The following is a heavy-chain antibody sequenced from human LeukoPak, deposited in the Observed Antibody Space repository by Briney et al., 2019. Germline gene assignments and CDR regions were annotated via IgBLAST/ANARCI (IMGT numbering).Heavy chain of an antibody. D-gene: IGHD3-10*01. Sequence: ASVKVSCKASGGTFSSYAISWVRQAPGQGLEWMGGIIPIFGTANYAQKFQGRVTITADESTSTAYMELSSLRSDDTAVYYCARVLRVAPYYFDYWGQGTLVTVSS. CDR1: GGTFSSYA. CDR2: IIPIFGTA. CDR3: ARVLRVAPYYFDY. V-gene: IGHV1-69*13. J-gene: IGHJ4*02.